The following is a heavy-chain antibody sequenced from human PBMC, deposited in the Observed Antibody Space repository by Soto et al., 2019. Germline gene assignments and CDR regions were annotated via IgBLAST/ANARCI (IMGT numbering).Heavy chain of an antibody. CDR3: ARRTTVTRDWFDP. D-gene: IGHD4-17*01. CDR2: IYHSGRT. J-gene: IGHJ5*02. V-gene: IGHV4-4*02. Sequence: SETLSLTCVVSGDSIITSSWWTWVRQSPGKGLEWIGEIYHSGRTDYNPSLKSRVTISVDKSKSQFSLQLTSVTAADTAVYFCARRTTVTRDWFDPWGQGTLVT. CDR1: GDSIITSSW.